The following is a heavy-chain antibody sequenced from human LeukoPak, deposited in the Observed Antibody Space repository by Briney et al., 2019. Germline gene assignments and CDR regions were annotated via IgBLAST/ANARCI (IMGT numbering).Heavy chain of an antibody. J-gene: IGHJ6*02. D-gene: IGHD3-16*01. CDR2: ISSDSNYI. Sequence: PGGSLRLPCAASGFTFSTYSMNWVRQAPGKGLEWVSSISSDSNYIYYADSLKGRFTISRDNAKNSLYLQMISLRAEDTAVYYCARVAFGLYVMDVWGQGTTVTVSS. V-gene: IGHV3-21*01. CDR1: GFTFSTYS. CDR3: ARVAFGLYVMDV.